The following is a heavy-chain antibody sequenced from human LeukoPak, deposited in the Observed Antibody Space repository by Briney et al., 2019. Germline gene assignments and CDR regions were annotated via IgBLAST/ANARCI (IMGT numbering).Heavy chain of an antibody. CDR1: GYTFTGYY. CDR2: INPNSGGT. D-gene: IGHD2-15*01. J-gene: IGHJ4*02. Sequence: ASVKVSCKASGYTFTGYYMLWVRQAPGQGLEWMGWINPNSGGTNYAQKFQGRVTMTRDTSISTAYMELSRLRSDDTAVYYCARAEREVVVAAKYYFDYWGQGTLVTVSS. CDR3: ARAEREVVVAAKYYFDY. V-gene: IGHV1-2*02.